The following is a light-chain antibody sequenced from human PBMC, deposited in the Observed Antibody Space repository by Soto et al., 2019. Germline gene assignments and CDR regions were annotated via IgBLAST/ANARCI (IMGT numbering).Light chain of an antibody. CDR2: DVS. Sequence: QSVLTQPASVSGSPGQSITVSCTGTSSDVGGYNYVSWYQQHPGKAPKLMIYDVSNRPSGVSNRFSGSKSGNTASLTISGLQAEDEADYYCSSYISSSLHVFGTGTKVTVL. J-gene: IGLJ1*01. CDR1: SSDVGGYNY. V-gene: IGLV2-14*03. CDR3: SSYISSSLHV.